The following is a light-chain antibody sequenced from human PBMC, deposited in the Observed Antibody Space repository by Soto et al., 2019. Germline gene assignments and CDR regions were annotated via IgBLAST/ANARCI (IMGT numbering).Light chain of an antibody. V-gene: IGLV2-23*01. CDR2: EGS. J-gene: IGLJ3*02. Sequence: QSALTQPASVSGSPGQSITISCTGTSSDVGSYSLVSWYQQPPGKAPKLMIYEGSERPSGVSNRFSGSKSDNTASLTISGLQAEDEADYYCCSYASSGTWVFGGGTKLT. CDR1: SSDVGSYSL. CDR3: CSYASSGTWV.